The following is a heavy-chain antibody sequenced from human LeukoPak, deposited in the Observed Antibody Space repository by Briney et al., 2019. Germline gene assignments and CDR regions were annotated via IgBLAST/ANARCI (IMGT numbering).Heavy chain of an antibody. CDR1: GFTFSSYE. CDR3: ARDGVRDGLYFDR. V-gene: IGHV3-48*03. Sequence: GGSLRLSCAASGFTFSSYEMNWVRQAPGKGLEWVSYISSSGSTIYYADSVKGRFTISRDNAKNSLYLQMNSLRDEDTAVYSSARDGVRDGLYFDRWGQGTLVTVSS. D-gene: IGHD5-24*01. J-gene: IGHJ4*02. CDR2: ISSSGSTI.